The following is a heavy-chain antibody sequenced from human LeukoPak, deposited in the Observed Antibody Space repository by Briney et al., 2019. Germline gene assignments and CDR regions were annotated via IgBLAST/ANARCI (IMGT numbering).Heavy chain of an antibody. J-gene: IGHJ4*02. D-gene: IGHD3/OR15-3a*01. V-gene: IGHV3-48*03. CDR2: ISSTSGSTI. CDR3: ARDGGGTGLDY. Sequence: GGSLRLSCAASGFTFSSYEMNWVRQAPGKGLEWVSYISSTSGSTIYYADSVKGRFTISRDNAKNSLYLQMNSLRAEDTAVYYCARDGGGTGLDYWGQGTLVTVSS. CDR1: GFTFSSYE.